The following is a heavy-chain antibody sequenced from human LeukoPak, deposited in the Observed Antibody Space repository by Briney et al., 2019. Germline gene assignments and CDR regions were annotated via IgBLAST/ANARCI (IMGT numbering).Heavy chain of an antibody. Sequence: GGSLRLSCAASGFPFSSYAMTWVRQAPGKGLEWVSSLSGSGGATWYAGSVKGRFTISRDNSKSVMYLEMNSLRAEDTAIYYCAKDLTSYSRSGGYYLGAFDLWGHGTMVTVSS. CDR3: AKDLTSYSRSGGYYLGAFDL. V-gene: IGHV3-23*01. D-gene: IGHD3-10*01. CDR2: LSGSGGAT. J-gene: IGHJ3*01. CDR1: GFPFSSYA.